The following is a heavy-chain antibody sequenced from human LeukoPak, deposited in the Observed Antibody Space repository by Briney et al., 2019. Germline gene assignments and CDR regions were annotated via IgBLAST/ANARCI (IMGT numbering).Heavy chain of an antibody. J-gene: IGHJ4*02. V-gene: IGHV4-39*07. D-gene: IGHD3-9*01. CDR2: IYYSGST. CDR1: GGSISSSSYY. CDR3: ARESGLRYPTPFDY. Sequence: PSETLSLTCTVSGGSISSSSYYWGWIRQPPGKGLEWIGSIYYSGSTYYNPSLKSRVTISVDTSKNQFSLKLSSVTAADTAVYYCARESGLRYPTPFDYWGQGTLVTVSS.